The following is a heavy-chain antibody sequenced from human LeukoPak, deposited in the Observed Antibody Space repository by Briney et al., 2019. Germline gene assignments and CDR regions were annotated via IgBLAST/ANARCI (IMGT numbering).Heavy chain of an antibody. CDR2: ISGSGGST. CDR3: AKGSSLNWFDP. CDR1: GFTFSSYG. V-gene: IGHV3-23*01. Sequence: PGGTLRLSCAASGFTFSSYGMSWVRQAPGKGLEWVSAISGSGGSTYYTDSVKGRFTISRDNSKNTLYLQMNSLRAEDTAVYYCAKGSSLNWFDPWGQGTLVTVSS. D-gene: IGHD2-15*01. J-gene: IGHJ5*02.